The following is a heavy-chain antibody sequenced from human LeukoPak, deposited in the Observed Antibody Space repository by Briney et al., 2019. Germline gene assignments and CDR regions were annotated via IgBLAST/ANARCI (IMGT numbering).Heavy chain of an antibody. J-gene: IGHJ4*02. CDR1: GGSISSYY. CDR2: IYTSGST. D-gene: IGHD1-1*01. Sequence: SETLSLTCTVSGGSISSYYWSWIRQPAGKGLEWIGRIYTSGSTNYNPSLKSRVTMSVDTSKNQFSLKLSSVTAADTAVYYCARDQLARGSPSLKEEYYFDYWGQGTLVTVFS. CDR3: ARDQLARGSPSLKEEYYFDY. V-gene: IGHV4-4*07.